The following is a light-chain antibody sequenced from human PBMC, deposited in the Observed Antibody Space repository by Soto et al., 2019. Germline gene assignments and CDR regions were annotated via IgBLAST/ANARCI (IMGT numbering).Light chain of an antibody. J-gene: IGKJ1*01. CDR2: LAS. CDR1: RSISTS. CDR3: QQYGTSSRT. Sequence: DIQMTQSPSSLSPSVGDMVTITCRASRSISTSLAWYQQKPGKAPKLLIYLASTLQSGVPARFSGSGSATEFTLSISSLQPDDFATYYCQQYGTSSRTFGQGTKVDVK. V-gene: IGKV1-5*03.